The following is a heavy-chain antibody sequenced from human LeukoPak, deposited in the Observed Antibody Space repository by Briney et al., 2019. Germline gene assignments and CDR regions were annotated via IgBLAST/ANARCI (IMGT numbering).Heavy chain of an antibody. V-gene: IGHV3-23*01. CDR3: AKDGSGGLRGFCFDY. D-gene: IGHD5-12*01. CDR2: ISGSGGSR. CDR1: GFTFSDYT. J-gene: IGHJ4*02. Sequence: GGSLRLSCAGLGFTFSDYTMTWVRQTPEKGLQWVSGISGSGGSRYYAESVKGRFTISRDNSQNTVDLHMVNLRVEDTAVYYCAKDGSGGLRGFCFDYWGQGTLVTVSS.